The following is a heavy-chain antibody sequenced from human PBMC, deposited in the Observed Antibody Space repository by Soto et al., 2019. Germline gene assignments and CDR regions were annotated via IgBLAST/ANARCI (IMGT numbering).Heavy chain of an antibody. CDR3: ARVDTYDYYYSMDV. CDR1: GLAVTSNY. Sequence: EVQRVETGGGLIQPGGSLSLSCAASGLAVTSNYMSWVRQAPGKGLEWGSIVYSSGTTYYADSVKGRFTFSRDKSKNTIYLQMRNLRAEDTAVYYCARVDTYDYYYSMDVWGQGTTVTVSS. CDR2: VYSSGTT. J-gene: IGHJ6*02. V-gene: IGHV3-53*02. D-gene: IGHD5-18*01.